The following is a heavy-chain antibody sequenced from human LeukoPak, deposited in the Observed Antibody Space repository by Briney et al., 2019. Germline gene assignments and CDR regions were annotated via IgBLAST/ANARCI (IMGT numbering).Heavy chain of an antibody. CDR1: GGSISRYY. J-gene: IGHJ4*02. CDR3: TRALGCYAFYFDH. V-gene: IGHV4-59*01. CDR2: IYQSGTT. D-gene: IGHD2-2*01. Sequence: PSETLSLTCTVSGGSISRYYWSWIRQPPGKGLEWIGYIYQSGTTYSHPSLKSRVTISVDTSKNQFSLKLTSMTAADTAVYYCTRALGCYAFYFDHWGQGTLVTVSS.